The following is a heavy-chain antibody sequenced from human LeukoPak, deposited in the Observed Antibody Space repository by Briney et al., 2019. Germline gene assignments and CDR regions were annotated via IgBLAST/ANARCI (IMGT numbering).Heavy chain of an antibody. D-gene: IGHD2-15*01. CDR3: AKGAGFCSGGTCSWYFDL. V-gene: IGHV3-23*01. CDR2: LTGSGGST. Sequence: LAGGSLRLSCAASGFTFSSYALTWVRPAPGKGLEWVSALTGSGGSTYYADSVKGRFTISRDNPKKTLYLQMNSLRAEDTAVYYCAKGAGFCSGGTCSWYFDLWGRGTLVTVSS. J-gene: IGHJ2*01. CDR1: GFTFSSYA.